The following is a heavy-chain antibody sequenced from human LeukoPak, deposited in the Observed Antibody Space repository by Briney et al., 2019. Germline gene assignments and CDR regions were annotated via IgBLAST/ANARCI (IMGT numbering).Heavy chain of an antibody. CDR2: IVSDGSNT. Sequence: GGSLRLSCAAYGFTFSSYCMNWVRQVPGKGLVWVSRIVSDGSNTNYADSVKGRFTISRDNAKNTLYLQMNSLRVEDTAVYYCARGRPHGNDYWGQGTLVIVSS. D-gene: IGHD4-23*01. CDR1: GFTFSSYC. J-gene: IGHJ4*02. CDR3: ARGRPHGNDY. V-gene: IGHV3-74*01.